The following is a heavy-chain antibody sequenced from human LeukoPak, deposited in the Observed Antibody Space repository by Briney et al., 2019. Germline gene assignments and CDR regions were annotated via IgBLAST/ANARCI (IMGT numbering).Heavy chain of an antibody. CDR2: ISSSGGIT. J-gene: IGHJ4*02. V-gene: IGHV3-48*01. CDR1: GFTFSSHS. Sequence: PGGSLRLSCAASGFTFSSHSMNWVRQAPGKGLEWVSYISSSGGITYYADSVKGRFSISRDNAKNSLHLQMNSLRAEDTAVYYCARGTVAGKAPYWGQGTLVTVSS. D-gene: IGHD6-19*01. CDR3: ARGTVAGKAPY.